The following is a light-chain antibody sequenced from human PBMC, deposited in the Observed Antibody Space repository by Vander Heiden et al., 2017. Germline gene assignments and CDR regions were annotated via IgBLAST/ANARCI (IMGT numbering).Light chain of an antibody. CDR1: QRVLYTSSNKNY. CDR2: WAA. Sequence: DIVMTQSPDSLAVSLGERATINCKSSQRVLYTSSNKNYLAWYQQKPGQPPKLLIYWAATRESGVPDRFSGSGSGTDFTLTISSLQAEDVAVYYCQQYYSTPPSLTFGGGTKVEIK. V-gene: IGKV4-1*01. CDR3: QQYYSTPPSLT. J-gene: IGKJ4*01.